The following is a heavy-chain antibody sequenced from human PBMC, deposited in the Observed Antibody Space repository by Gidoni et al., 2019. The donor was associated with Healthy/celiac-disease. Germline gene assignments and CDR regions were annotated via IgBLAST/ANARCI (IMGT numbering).Heavy chain of an antibody. J-gene: IGHJ6*02. D-gene: IGHD3-16*01. CDR2: INPNSGGT. CDR1: GYTFTGSD. Sequence: QVQLVQSGAEVKKPGASVKVSCKASGYTFTGSDIHWVRQPPGQGPEWMAWINPNSGGTHYAQKFQGRVTVTRDSSISTAYMEVTRLRSDDTAVYYCARWGRGAVPPHYYYGMDVWGRGTTVTVS. V-gene: IGHV1-2*02. CDR3: ARWGRGAVPPHYYYGMDV.